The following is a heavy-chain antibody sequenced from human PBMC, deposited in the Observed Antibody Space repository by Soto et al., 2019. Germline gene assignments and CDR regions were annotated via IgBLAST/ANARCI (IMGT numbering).Heavy chain of an antibody. CDR2: LYDVDGS. Sequence: LRLSCAAFGLTVSGKKYVAWVRQAPGKGLEWVSALYDVDGSFYADSVKGRFTTSSDSSKSTVYLQMNGLRPDDTAVYYCASWHEREHAYDVWGQGTTVTVS. CDR3: ASWHEREHAYDV. CDR1: GLTVSGKKY. D-gene: IGHD1-1*01. J-gene: IGHJ3*01. V-gene: IGHV3-53*01.